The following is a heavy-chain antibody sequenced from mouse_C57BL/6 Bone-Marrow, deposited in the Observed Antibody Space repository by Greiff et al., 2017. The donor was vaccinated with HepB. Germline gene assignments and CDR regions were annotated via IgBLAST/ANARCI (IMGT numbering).Heavy chain of an antibody. D-gene: IGHD1-1*01. Sequence: EVQLQQSGAELVKPGASVKLSCTASGFNIKDYYMHWVKQRTEQGLEWIGRIDPEDGETKYAPKFQGKATITADTSSNTAYLQLSSLTSEDTAVYYCASPITTVPPRDAMDYWGQGTSVTVSS. J-gene: IGHJ4*01. CDR2: IDPEDGET. V-gene: IGHV14-2*01. CDR1: GFNIKDYY. CDR3: ASPITTVPPRDAMDY.